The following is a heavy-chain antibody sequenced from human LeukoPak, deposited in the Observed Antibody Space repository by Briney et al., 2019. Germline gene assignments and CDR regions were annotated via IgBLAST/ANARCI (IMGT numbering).Heavy chain of an antibody. CDR3: ARDREQKKLAPSDY. V-gene: IGHV1-2*02. CDR2: INPNSGGT. J-gene: IGHJ4*02. Sequence: GASVKVSCKASGYTFTGYYMHWVRQAPGQGLEWMGWINPNSGGTNYAQKFQGRVTMTRDTSISTAYMELSRLRSDDTAVYYCARDREQKKLAPSDYWGQGTLVTVSS. CDR1: GYTFTGYY. D-gene: IGHD1-26*01.